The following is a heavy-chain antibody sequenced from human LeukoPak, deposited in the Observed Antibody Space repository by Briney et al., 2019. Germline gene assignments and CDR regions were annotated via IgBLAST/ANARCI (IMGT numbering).Heavy chain of an antibody. Sequence: SETLSLTCAVSGGSISSSNWWSWVRQPPGKGLEWIGEIYHSGSTNYNPSLKSRVTISVDKSKNQFSLKLSSVTAADTAVYYCARGGRLLWFGESENWFDPWGQGTLVTVSS. CDR2: IYHSGST. D-gene: IGHD3-10*01. V-gene: IGHV4-4*02. CDR3: ARGGRLLWFGESENWFDP. J-gene: IGHJ5*02. CDR1: GGSISSSNW.